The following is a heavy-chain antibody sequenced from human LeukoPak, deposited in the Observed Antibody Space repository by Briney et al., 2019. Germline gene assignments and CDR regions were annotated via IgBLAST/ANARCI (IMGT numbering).Heavy chain of an antibody. J-gene: IGHJ4*02. CDR1: GFTFSSYA. D-gene: IGHD3-16*02. Sequence: GASLRLSCAASGFTFSSYAMSWVRQAPGKGLEWVSAISGSGGSTYYADSVKGRFTISRGNSKNTLYLQMNSLRAEDTAVYYCARGDYDYVWGSYRSPYYFDYWGQGTLVTVSS. CDR3: ARGDYDYVWGSYRSPYYFDY. V-gene: IGHV3-23*01. CDR2: ISGSGGST.